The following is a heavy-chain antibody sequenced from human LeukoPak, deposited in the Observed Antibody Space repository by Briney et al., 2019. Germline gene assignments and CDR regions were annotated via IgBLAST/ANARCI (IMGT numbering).Heavy chain of an antibody. Sequence: SETLSLTCNVSGGSVSSSTFYWAWIRQPPGKGLEWIANIYYSGTTYYTPSLQSRVTVSIDTSKNQVSLTVKSVTAADTAFYYCARGGNEDYSGSFHFDYWGQGTLVSVSS. CDR1: GGSVSSSTFY. CDR3: ARGGNEDYSGSFHFDY. J-gene: IGHJ4*02. CDR2: IYYSGTT. V-gene: IGHV4-39*07. D-gene: IGHD1-26*01.